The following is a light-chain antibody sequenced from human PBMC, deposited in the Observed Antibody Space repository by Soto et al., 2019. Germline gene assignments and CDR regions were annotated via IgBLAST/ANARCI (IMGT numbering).Light chain of an antibody. CDR1: QSVSRN. CDR2: GAT. V-gene: IGKV3-15*01. J-gene: IGKJ1*01. CDR3: QQYKDWWT. Sequence: EIVMTQSPATLSVSPGERVTLSCRASQSVSRNLAWHQQKPGQAPRLLIYGATTRATGIPARFSGSGSRTEFTFTINSLQSEDFAVYYCQQYKDWWTFGQGTKVDIK.